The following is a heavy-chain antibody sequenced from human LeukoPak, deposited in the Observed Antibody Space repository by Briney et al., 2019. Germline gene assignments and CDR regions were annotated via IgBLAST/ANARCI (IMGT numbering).Heavy chain of an antibody. V-gene: IGHV3-7*01. CDR3: ARPNYYGSGSYPRSDAFDI. D-gene: IGHD3-10*01. J-gene: IGHJ3*02. Sequence: PGGSLRLSCAASGFTFSSYWMSWVRQAPGKGLEWVANIKQDGSEKYYVDSVKGRFTFSRDNAKNSLYLQMNSLRAGDTAVYYCARPNYYGSGSYPRSDAFDIWGQGTMVTVSS. CDR1: GFTFSSYW. CDR2: IKQDGSEK.